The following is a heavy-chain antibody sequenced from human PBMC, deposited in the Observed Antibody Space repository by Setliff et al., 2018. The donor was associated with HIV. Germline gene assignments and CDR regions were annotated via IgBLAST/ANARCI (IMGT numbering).Heavy chain of an antibody. J-gene: IGHJ4*02. CDR2: IYYSGST. CDR1: GGSISSYY. V-gene: IGHV4-59*01. CDR3: ARGVRGVIIDWYYFDY. D-gene: IGHD3-10*01. Sequence: PSETLSLTCTVSGGSISSYYWSWIRQPPGKGLEWIGYIYYSGSTNYNPSLKSRVTISVDTSKNQFSLKLSSVTAADTAVYYCARGVRGVIIDWYYFDYWGQGTLVTGSS.